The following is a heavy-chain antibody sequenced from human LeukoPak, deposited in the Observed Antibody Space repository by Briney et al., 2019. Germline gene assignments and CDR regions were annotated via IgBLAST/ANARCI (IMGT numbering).Heavy chain of an antibody. CDR2: IWSDGNKK. Sequence: GGSLRLSCAPSGFTFSSYGMQWVRQAPGKGLEGVAVIWSDGNKKYYSDPVKGRFTISRDNSKNTLYLQMNSLRAEDTAVYYCARDHSSGLFYFDHWGQGTLVTVSS. J-gene: IGHJ4*02. V-gene: IGHV3-33*01. CDR1: GFTFSSYG. D-gene: IGHD6-19*01. CDR3: ARDHSSGLFYFDH.